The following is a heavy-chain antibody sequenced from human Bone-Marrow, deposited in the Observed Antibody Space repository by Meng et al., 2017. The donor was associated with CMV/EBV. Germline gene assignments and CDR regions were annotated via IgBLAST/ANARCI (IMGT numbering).Heavy chain of an antibody. Sequence: GGSLRLSCAASGFTFSSYEMNWVRQAPGKGLEWVGRIKSETEGGTTDYAAPLKGRFSISRDDSKTTVYLQIDSLKSEDTGLYYCGVAVPTIDFWGQGTLVTVSS. CDR1: GFTFSSYE. CDR3: GVAVPTIDF. J-gene: IGHJ4*02. D-gene: IGHD2-15*01. CDR2: IKSETEGGTT. V-gene: IGHV3-15*05.